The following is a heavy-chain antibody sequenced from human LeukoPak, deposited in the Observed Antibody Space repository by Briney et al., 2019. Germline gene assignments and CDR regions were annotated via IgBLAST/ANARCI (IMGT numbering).Heavy chain of an antibody. D-gene: IGHD6-13*01. CDR1: GYTFTSSW. J-gene: IGHJ4*02. CDR2: NYPGDSDT. Sequence: GESLHISCKAAGYTFTSSWIGWVRPMPGKGLQWMGINYPGDSDTIYSSSFQGQATISADKSISTAYLQWSSLKASDSAMYYCARGYYYSDYWGQGTLVSVSS. V-gene: IGHV5-51*01. CDR3: ARGYYYSDY.